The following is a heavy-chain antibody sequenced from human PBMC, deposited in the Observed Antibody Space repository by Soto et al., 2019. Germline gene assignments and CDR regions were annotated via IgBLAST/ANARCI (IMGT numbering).Heavy chain of an antibody. D-gene: IGHD3-16*01. CDR2: ISAYNGNT. V-gene: IGHV1-18*04. J-gene: IGHJ3*02. CDR3: AREIGRGAFDI. CDR1: GYTLTRYG. Sequence: GPSVKVSCKGSGYTLTRYGISLVRQAPGQGLEWMGWISAYNGNTNYAQKLQGRVTMTTDTSTSTAYMELRSLRSDDTAVYYCAREIGRGAFDIWGQGTMVTVSS.